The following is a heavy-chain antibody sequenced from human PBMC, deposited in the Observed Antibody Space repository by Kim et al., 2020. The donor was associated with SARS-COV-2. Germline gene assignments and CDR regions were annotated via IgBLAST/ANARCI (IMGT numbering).Heavy chain of an antibody. CDR1: GFTFSNYG. CDR2: IKGDGSEK. Sequence: GGSLRLSCAVSGFTFSNYGMSWVRQVPGEGLEWVAQIKGDGSEKYYMDSVKGRFAISRDNAKKSLYLQMSSLRVEDTAVYFCVKDAPYNWEDSADYGVD. CDR3: VKDAPYNWEDSADYGVD. J-gene: IGHJ6*01. V-gene: IGHV3-7*01. D-gene: IGHD1-1*01.